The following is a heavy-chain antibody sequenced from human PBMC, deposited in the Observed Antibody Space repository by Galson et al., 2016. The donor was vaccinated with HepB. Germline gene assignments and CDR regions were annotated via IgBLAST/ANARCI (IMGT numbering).Heavy chain of an antibody. CDR1: GGSINSGTNYY. CDR3: AKSLGYNHGHFDS. CDR2: MYYSGTT. Sequence: SETLSLTCTVSGGSINSGTNYYWGWIRQPPGKGLEWIASMYYSGTTHYNPSLKSRVTIFVDASKNQFSLKLSSVTAADTAVYYCAKSLGYNHGHFDSWGQGSLVTVSS. V-gene: IGHV4-39*01. J-gene: IGHJ4*02. D-gene: IGHD5-18*01.